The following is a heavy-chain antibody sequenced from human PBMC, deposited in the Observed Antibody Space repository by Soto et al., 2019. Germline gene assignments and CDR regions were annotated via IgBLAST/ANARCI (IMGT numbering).Heavy chain of an antibody. J-gene: IGHJ3*02. D-gene: IGHD3-3*01. Sequence: GGSLRLSCAASGFTFSSYAMSWVRQAPGKGLEWVSAISGSGGSTYYADSVKGRFTISRDNSKNTLYLQMNSLRAEDTAVYYCAKGRGDFWSGHGGGYAFDIWGQGTMVTVS. CDR2: ISGSGGST. CDR1: GFTFSSYA. V-gene: IGHV3-23*01. CDR3: AKGRGDFWSGHGGGYAFDI.